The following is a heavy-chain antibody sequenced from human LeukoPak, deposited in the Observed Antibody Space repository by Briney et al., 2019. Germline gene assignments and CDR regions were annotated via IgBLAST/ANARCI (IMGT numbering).Heavy chain of an antibody. CDR2: ISGDGGST. CDR3: AKDKVATIPLYYFDY. V-gene: IGHV3-43*02. Sequence: GGSLRLSCAASGFTFDDYAMHWVRQAPGKGLEWDSLISGDGGSTYYADSVKGRFTISRDNSKNSLYLQMNSLRTEDTALYYCAKDKVATIPLYYFDYWGQGTLVTVSS. D-gene: IGHD5-24*01. CDR1: GFTFDDYA. J-gene: IGHJ4*02.